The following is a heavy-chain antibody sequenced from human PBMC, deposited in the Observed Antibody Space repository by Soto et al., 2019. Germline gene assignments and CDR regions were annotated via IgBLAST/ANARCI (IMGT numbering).Heavy chain of an antibody. D-gene: IGHD2-15*01. CDR3: ARAVGYCSGGISYLLDY. Sequence: PSETLSLITAVSGYSITRGHYWGLTRQPTGKGLEWFECIYHSERNYYNPPLNSIDTITVHPSKNQFSLNLSTVTATATAVYYCARAVGYCSGGISYLLDYWCQRTLVTVS. J-gene: IGHJ4*02. CDR2: IYHSERN. V-gene: IGHV4-38-2*01. CDR1: GYSITRGHY.